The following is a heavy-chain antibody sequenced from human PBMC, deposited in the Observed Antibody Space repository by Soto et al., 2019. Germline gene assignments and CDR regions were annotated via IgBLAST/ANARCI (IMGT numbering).Heavy chain of an antibody. CDR3: ARDLGAVAATTGMDV. V-gene: IGHV1-69*13. D-gene: IGHD2-15*01. Sequence: GASVNVSCKASGGTFSSYAISWVRQAPGQGLEWMGGIIPIFGTANYAQKFQGRVTITADESTSTAYMELSSLRSEDTAVYYCARDLGAVAATTGMDVWGQGTTVTVSS. J-gene: IGHJ6*02. CDR1: GGTFSSYA. CDR2: IIPIFGTA.